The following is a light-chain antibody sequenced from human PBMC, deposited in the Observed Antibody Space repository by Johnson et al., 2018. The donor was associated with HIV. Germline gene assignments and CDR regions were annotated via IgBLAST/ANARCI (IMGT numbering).Light chain of an antibody. V-gene: IGLV1-51*01. CDR1: SSNIGNNY. CDR3: GTWDSSLSAYV. Sequence: QLVLTQPPSVSAATGQKVTISCSGSSSNIGNNYVSWYQQLPGTAPKLLIYDNNKRPSGIPDRFSGSKSGTSATLGITGLQTGDEADYYCGTWDSSLSAYVFGTGTKVTVL. J-gene: IGLJ1*01. CDR2: DNN.